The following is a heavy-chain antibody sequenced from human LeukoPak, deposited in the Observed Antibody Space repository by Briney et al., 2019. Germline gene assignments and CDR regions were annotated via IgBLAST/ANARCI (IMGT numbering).Heavy chain of an antibody. CDR3: ARVGGSGWLYFDY. V-gene: IGHV1-18*01. CDR1: GHTFSNYG. J-gene: IGHJ4*02. CDR2: SSAYNGNT. Sequence: ASVKVSCKASGHTFSNYGITWVRQAPGQGLEWMGWSSAYNGNTKYAQKVQGRVTMTTDTSTSTAYMELRSLRSDDTAVYYCARVGGSGWLYFDYWGQGTLVTVSS. D-gene: IGHD6-19*01.